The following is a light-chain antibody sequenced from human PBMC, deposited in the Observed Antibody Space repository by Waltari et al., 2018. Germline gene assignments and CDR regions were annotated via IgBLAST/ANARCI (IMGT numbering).Light chain of an antibody. CDR2: GNN. CDR3: QSYDSSLSGSAL. V-gene: IGLV1-40*01. J-gene: IGLJ2*01. CDR1: SSSTAAGYA. Sequence: QSVLTPQPHVSWPPGQRVTISFTGRSSSTAAGYAAPANQKLPGTAPQSLIYGNNNRPSGVPDLFSGSKSGTSASLAITGFQAEDEADYYCQSYDSSLSGSALFGGGTKLTVL.